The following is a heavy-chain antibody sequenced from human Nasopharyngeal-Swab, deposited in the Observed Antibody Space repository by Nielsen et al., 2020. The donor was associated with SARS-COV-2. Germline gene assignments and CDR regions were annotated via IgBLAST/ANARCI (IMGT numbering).Heavy chain of an antibody. D-gene: IGHD5-18*01. V-gene: IGHV3-23*01. CDR1: GFTFSSYA. Sequence: GESLKISCAASGFTFSSYAMSWVRQAPGKGLEWVSAISGSGGSTYYADSVKGRFTISRDNSKNTLYLQMNSLRAEDTAVYYCAKGERGYSTAFDYWGQGTLVTVSS. CDR3: AKGERGYSTAFDY. J-gene: IGHJ4*02. CDR2: ISGSGGST.